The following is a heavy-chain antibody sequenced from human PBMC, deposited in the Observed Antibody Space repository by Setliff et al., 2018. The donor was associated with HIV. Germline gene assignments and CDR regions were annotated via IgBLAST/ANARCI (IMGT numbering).Heavy chain of an antibody. Sequence: SETLSLTCTVSGGSVSTGNYYWNWIRLPPGKGLEWIGYIFYSGSTNYNPSLKSRVTISVDTSKNQFSLRLNSVTAADTAIYYCTRRGADSYYPRPLDVWGKGTAVTVSS. J-gene: IGHJ6*04. CDR1: GGSVSTGNYY. D-gene: IGHD3-10*01. CDR3: TRRGADSYYPRPLDV. V-gene: IGHV4-61*01. CDR2: IFYSGST.